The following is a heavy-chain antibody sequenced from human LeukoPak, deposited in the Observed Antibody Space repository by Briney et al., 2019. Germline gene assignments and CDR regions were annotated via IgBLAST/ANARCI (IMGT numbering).Heavy chain of an antibody. V-gene: IGHV3-33*01. CDR2: IWYDGSNK. CDR1: GFTFSSYD. D-gene: IGHD2/OR15-2a*01. Sequence: PGGSLRLSCAASGFTFSSYDMHWVRQAPGKGLEWVAVIWYDGSNKYYADSVKGRFTISRGNSKNTLYLQMNSLRAEDTAVYYCARDKMSKYRNTFDYWGQGTLVTVSS. CDR3: ARDKMSKYRNTFDY. J-gene: IGHJ4*02.